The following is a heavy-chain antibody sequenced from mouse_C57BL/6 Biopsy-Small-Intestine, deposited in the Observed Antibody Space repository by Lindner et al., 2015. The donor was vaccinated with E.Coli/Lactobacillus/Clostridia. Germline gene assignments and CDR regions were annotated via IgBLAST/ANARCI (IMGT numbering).Heavy chain of an antibody. CDR3: ARDPSITIFGVEGNWFDP. D-gene: IGHD2-4*01. J-gene: IGHJ4*01. CDR2: ISAYNGNT. V-gene: IGHV1-7*01. CDR1: GYTLISYG. Sequence: SVKVSCKASGYTLISYGISWVRQAPGQGLEWMGWISAYNGNTNYAQNLQGRVTMTTDTSTSTAYMELRSLRSDDTAVYYCARDPSITIFGVEGNWFDPWGQGTLVTVSS.